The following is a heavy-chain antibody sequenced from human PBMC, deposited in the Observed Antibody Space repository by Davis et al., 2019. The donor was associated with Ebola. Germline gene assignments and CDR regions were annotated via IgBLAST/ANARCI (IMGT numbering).Heavy chain of an antibody. J-gene: IGHJ4*02. V-gene: IGHV1-69*05. CDR1: GGTFSSYA. D-gene: IGHD4-17*01. CDR2: IIPIFGTA. CDR3: ARESDYGPFDY. Sequence: SVKVSCKASGGTFSSYAISWVRQAPGQGLEWMGGIIPIFGTANYAQKFQGRVTMTRDTSTSTVYMELSSLRSEDTAVYYCARESDYGPFDYWGQGTLVTVSS.